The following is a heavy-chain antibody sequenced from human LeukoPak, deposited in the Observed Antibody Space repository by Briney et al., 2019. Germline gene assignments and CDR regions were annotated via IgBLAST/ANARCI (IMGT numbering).Heavy chain of an antibody. CDR2: MNPNSGGT. CDR1: GYTLTGYY. D-gene: IGHD6-19*01. J-gene: IGHJ4*02. CDR3: ATNKGGAVAGSGY. V-gene: IGHV1-2*02. Sequence: GASVKVSCKASGYTLTGYYMHWVRQAPGQGLEWMGWMNPNSGGTNYAQKLQGRVTMTTDTSTSTAYMELRSLRSDDTAVYYCATNKGGAVAGSGYWGQGTLVTVSS.